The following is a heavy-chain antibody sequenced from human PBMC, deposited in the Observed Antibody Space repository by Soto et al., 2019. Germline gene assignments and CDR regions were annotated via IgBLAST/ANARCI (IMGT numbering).Heavy chain of an antibody. J-gene: IGHJ5*02. CDR2: ISPGSRYP. V-gene: IGHV3-11*06. CDR3: VRGGGGGLFDP. CDR1: GFTFGDSY. D-gene: IGHD2-15*01. Sequence: GGSLRLSCAGSGFTFGDSYMSWIRQAPGKGLEWLSYISPGSRYPAYADSVKGRVTISRDNAKRSLYLQMMSLTAEDTAIYYCVRGGGGGLFDPWGQGTMVTVSS.